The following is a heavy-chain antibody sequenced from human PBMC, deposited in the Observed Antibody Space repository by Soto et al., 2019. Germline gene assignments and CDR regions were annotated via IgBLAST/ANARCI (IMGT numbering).Heavy chain of an antibody. CDR1: GFSFSSYN. V-gene: IGHV3-21*02. D-gene: IGHD3-10*01. J-gene: IGHJ4*02. CDR2: ISSGSKNI. CDR3: ARDLIAGGY. Sequence: EVQLVESGGGLVKPGGSLRLSCAASGFSFSSYNMNWVRQAPGKGLEWVSSISSGSKNIWYADSVKGRFTISRDNAKNSLFLQMNSLTAEDTAVDYCARDLIAGGYWGQGTLVTVSS.